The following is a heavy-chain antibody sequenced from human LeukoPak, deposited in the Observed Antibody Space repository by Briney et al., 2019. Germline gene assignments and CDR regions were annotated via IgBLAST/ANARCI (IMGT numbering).Heavy chain of an antibody. D-gene: IGHD3-9*01. J-gene: IGHJ6*02. CDR2: ISSSGSTI. CDR1: GFTFSDYY. Sequence: TGGSLRLFCAASGFTFSDYYMSWIRQAPGKGLEWVSYISSSGSTIYYADSVKGRFTISRDNAKNSLYLQMNSLRAEDTAVYYCARDPSPTYYDILTGYHRYYYYGMDVWGQGTTVTVSS. V-gene: IGHV3-11*01. CDR3: ARDPSPTYYDILTGYHRYYYYGMDV.